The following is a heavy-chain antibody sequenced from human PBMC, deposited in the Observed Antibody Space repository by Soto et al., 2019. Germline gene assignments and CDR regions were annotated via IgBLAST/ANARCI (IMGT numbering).Heavy chain of an antibody. J-gene: IGHJ6*02. V-gene: IGHV1-69*13. CDR3: ARGYCSRGNCYSGMDV. CDR2: IIPISGTT. CDR1: GGTFSTHA. Sequence: SVKVSCKXSGGTFSTHAIIWVRQAPGHGLEWMGGIIPISGTTYYTQKFQGRVTITADEPTSTAFMELSSLKSDDTAVFYCARGYCSRGNCYSGMDVWGQGTMVTVSS. D-gene: IGHD2-15*01.